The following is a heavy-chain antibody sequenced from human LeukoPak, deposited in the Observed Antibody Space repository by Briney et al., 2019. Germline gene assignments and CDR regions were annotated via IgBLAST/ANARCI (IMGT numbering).Heavy chain of an antibody. Sequence: GGSLRLSCTASGFTFGDYAMNWFRQAPGKGLEWVGFIRSKAYGGTTEYAASVKGRFTISRDDSKSIAYLQMNSLKTEDIAVYYCTREGSSGYYYFDDYWGQGTLVTVSS. CDR1: GFTFGDYA. CDR3: TREGSSGYYYFDDY. V-gene: IGHV3-49*03. J-gene: IGHJ4*02. D-gene: IGHD3-22*01. CDR2: IRSKAYGGTT.